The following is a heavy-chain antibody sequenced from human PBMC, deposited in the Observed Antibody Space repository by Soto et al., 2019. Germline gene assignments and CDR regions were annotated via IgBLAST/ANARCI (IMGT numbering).Heavy chain of an antibody. Sequence: QVQLVESGGGVVQPGRSLRLSCAASGFTFSSYAMHWVRQAPGKGLEWVAVISYDGSNKYYADSVKGRFTISRDNSKNTLYLQMNSLRAEDTAVYYCARSRQLASYYYYGMDVW. CDR3: ARSRQLASYYYYGMDV. D-gene: IGHD6-13*01. V-gene: IGHV3-30-3*01. J-gene: IGHJ6*01. CDR1: GFTFSSYA. CDR2: ISYDGSNK.